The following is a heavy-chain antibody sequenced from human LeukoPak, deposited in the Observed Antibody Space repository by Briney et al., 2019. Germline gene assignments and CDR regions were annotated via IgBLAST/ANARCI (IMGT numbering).Heavy chain of an antibody. Sequence: AGGPLRLSCAASGFTFGNYAMSWVRQAPGKGLEWVSYISSSSSTIYYADSVKGRFTISRDNAKNSLYLQMNSLRAEDTAVYYCARVGTRDIVVVPAAIGYYYYGMDVWGQGTTVTVSS. CDR1: GFTFGNYA. CDR2: ISSSSSTI. CDR3: ARVGTRDIVVVPAAIGYYYYGMDV. V-gene: IGHV3-48*01. D-gene: IGHD2-2*01. J-gene: IGHJ6*02.